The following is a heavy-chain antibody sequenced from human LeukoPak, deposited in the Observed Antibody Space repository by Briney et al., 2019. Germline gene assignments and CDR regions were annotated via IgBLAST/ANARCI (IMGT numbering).Heavy chain of an antibody. D-gene: IGHD3-22*01. V-gene: IGHV3-30*18. J-gene: IGHJ4*02. CDR1: GFTFSSYG. CDR2: ISYDGSNK. CDR3: AKDYYDSSGYYYFTY. Sequence: GGSLRLSCAASGFTFSSYGMHWVRQAPGKGLEWVAVISYDGSNKYYADSVKGRFTISRDNSKNTLYLQMNSLRAEDTAVYYCAKDYYDSSGYYYFTYWSQGTLVTVSS.